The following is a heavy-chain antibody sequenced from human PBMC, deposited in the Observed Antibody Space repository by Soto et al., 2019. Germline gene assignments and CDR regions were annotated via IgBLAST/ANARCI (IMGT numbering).Heavy chain of an antibody. CDR2: IRSSGRSI. J-gene: IGHJ4*02. CDR3: TRVRDSNDY. Sequence: GGSLRLSCVGSGFTFSSYEMNWVRQAPGKGLEWVSNIRSSGRSINYADSVKGRFTISRDNAKNSLYLQMNSLRAEDTAVYYCTRVRDSNDYWGQATLVTVSS. CDR1: GFTFSSYE. D-gene: IGHD3-22*01. V-gene: IGHV3-48*03.